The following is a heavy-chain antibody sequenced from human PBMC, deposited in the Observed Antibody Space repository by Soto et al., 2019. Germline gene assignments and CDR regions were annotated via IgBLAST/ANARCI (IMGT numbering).Heavy chain of an antibody. J-gene: IGHJ3*02. CDR2: ISYDGSNK. V-gene: IGHV3-30-3*01. CDR1: GFTFSSYA. Sequence: QVQLVESGGGVVQPGRSLRLSCAASGFTFSSYAMHWVRQAPGKGLEWVAVISYDGSNKYYADSVKGRFTISRDNSKNTLYLQMNSLRAEDTAVYYCARADGKIWGQGTMVTVSS. CDR3: ARADGKI.